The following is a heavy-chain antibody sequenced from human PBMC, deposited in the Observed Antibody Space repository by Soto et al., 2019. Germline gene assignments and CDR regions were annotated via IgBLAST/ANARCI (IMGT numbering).Heavy chain of an antibody. CDR3: ASHYYASPGSDAFDV. CDR1: GDSISSDHW. V-gene: IGHV4-4*02. Sequence: QVQLQESGPGLVKPSGTLSLTCAVSGDSISSDHWWSWVRQTPGKGLEWIAEVYHSGTTYCNPSLKNRVIMSVDKSKNRFSLNLSSVTAADTAVYYCASHYYASPGSDAFDVWGQGTVVTVSS. D-gene: IGHD3-22*01. J-gene: IGHJ3*01. CDR2: VYHSGTT.